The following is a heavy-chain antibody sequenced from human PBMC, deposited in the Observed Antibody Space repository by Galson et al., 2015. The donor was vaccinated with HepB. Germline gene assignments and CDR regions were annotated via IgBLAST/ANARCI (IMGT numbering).Heavy chain of an antibody. CDR3: AREGQYYEPGWFDP. D-gene: IGHD3-22*01. V-gene: IGHV3-48*04. CDR2: ISSSSSTI. CDR1: GFTFSSYS. Sequence: SLRLSCAASGFTFSSYSMNWVRQAPGKGLEWVSYISSSSSTIYYADSVKGRFTISRDNAKNSLYLQMNSLRAEDTAVYYCAREGQYYEPGWFDPWGQGTLVTVSS. J-gene: IGHJ5*02.